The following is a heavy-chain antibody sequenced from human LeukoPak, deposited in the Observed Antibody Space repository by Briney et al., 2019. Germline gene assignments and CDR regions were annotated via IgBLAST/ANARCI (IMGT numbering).Heavy chain of an antibody. Sequence: GGSLRLSCAASGFTFSSYAMSWVRQAPGKGLEWVSGISGSGGSTYYADSVEGRLTISRDNSKNTLYLQMNSLRAEDTAVYYCAKDHVSLWFGESSEHDYWGQGTLVTVSS. D-gene: IGHD3-10*01. CDR3: AKDHVSLWFGESSEHDY. CDR2: ISGSGGST. J-gene: IGHJ4*02. V-gene: IGHV3-23*01. CDR1: GFTFSSYA.